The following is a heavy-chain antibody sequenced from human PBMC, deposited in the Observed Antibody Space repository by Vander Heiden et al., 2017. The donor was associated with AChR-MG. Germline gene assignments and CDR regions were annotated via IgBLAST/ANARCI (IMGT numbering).Heavy chain of an antibody. CDR2: ISGSGGST. J-gene: IGHJ4*02. CDR3: AKGSGSYVDTRSDY. Sequence: EVQLLESGGGLVQPRGSLRLSCAASGFSLGSYAMSWVRQAPGKGLEWVSAISGSGGSTYYADSVKGRFTISRDNSKNTLYLQMNSLRAEDTAVYYCAKGSGSYVDTRSDYWGQGTLVTVSS. V-gene: IGHV3-23*01. D-gene: IGHD1-26*01. CDR1: GFSLGSYA.